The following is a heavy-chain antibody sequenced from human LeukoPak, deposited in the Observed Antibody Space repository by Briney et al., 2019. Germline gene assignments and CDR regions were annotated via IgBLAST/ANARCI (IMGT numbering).Heavy chain of an antibody. CDR1: GFTFSDYY. CDR3: ARDLAVAGTYYQFQH. Sequence: GGSLRLSCAASGFTFSDYYMSWIRQAPGKGLEWVSYVSSSSSYIYYADSVKGRFTISRDNAKNSLYLQMNSLRAEDTAVYYCARDLAVAGTYYQFQHWGQGTLVTVSS. V-gene: IGHV3-11*06. CDR2: VSSSSSYI. J-gene: IGHJ1*01. D-gene: IGHD6-19*01.